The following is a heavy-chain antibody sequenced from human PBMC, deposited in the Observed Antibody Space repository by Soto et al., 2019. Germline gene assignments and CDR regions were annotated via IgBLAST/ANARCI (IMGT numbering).Heavy chain of an antibody. Sequence: PSETLSLTCTVSGGSISSSSYYWGWIRQPPGKGLEWIGSIYYSGSTYYNPSLKSRVTISVDTSKNQFSLKLSSVTAADTAVYYCARHSCSGGSCYTTYNWFDAWGQGTLVTVSS. D-gene: IGHD2-15*01. J-gene: IGHJ5*02. CDR2: IYYSGST. CDR1: GGSISSSSYY. V-gene: IGHV4-39*01. CDR3: ARHSCSGGSCYTTYNWFDA.